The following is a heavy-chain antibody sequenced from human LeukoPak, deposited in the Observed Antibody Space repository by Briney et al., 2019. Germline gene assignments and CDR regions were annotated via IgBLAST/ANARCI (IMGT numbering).Heavy chain of an antibody. D-gene: IGHD3-10*01. CDR3: AAVGWFGEATFDY. V-gene: IGHV3-66*01. J-gene: IGHJ4*02. CDR2: IYSGGST. Sequence: GGSLRLSCAASGFTVSSNYMGWVRQAPGKGLEWVSVIYSGGSTYYADSVKGRFTIFRDNSKNTLYLQMNSLRAEDTAVYYCAAVGWFGEATFDYWGQGTLVTVSS. CDR1: GFTVSSNY.